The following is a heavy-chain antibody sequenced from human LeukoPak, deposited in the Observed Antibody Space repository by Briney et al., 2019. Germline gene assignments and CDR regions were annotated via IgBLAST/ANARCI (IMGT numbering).Heavy chain of an antibody. D-gene: IGHD6-19*01. V-gene: IGHV1-3*01. CDR3: ARRSIAVGVLDY. CDR2: INAGNGNT. J-gene: IGHJ4*02. CDR1: GYTFTSNA. Sequence: ASVKVSCKASGYTFTSNAMHWVRQAPGQRLEWMGWINAGNGNTKYSQKFQGRATITRDTSASTAYMELSSLRSEDTAVYYCARRSIAVGVLDYWGQGTLVTVSS.